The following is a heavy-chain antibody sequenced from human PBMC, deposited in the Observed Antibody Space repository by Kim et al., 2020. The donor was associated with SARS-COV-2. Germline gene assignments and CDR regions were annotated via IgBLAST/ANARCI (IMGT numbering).Heavy chain of an antibody. J-gene: IGHJ6*02. Sequence: SETLSLTCTVSGGSISSYYWSWIRQPAGKALEWIGRIYTSGSTNYNPSLKGRVTMSVDTSKNQFSLKLSSVTAADTAVYYCVRDYNDFWSAYTFYYYAMDVWGQGTTVTVSS. D-gene: IGHD3-3*01. CDR1: GGSISSYY. CDR2: IYTSGST. CDR3: VRDYNDFWSAYTFYYYAMDV. V-gene: IGHV4-4*07.